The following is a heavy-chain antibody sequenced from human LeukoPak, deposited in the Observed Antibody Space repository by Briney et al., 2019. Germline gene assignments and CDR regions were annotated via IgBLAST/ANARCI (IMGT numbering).Heavy chain of an antibody. CDR2: INHSGST. CDR3: AREGGGYSYGHGRDDAFDI. V-gene: IGHV4-34*01. CDR1: GGSFSGYY. D-gene: IGHD5-18*01. J-gene: IGHJ3*02. Sequence: SETLSLTCAVYGGSFSGYYSSWIRQPPEKGLEWIVEINHSGSTNYNPSLTSRVTISVDTSKNQFSLKLSSVTAADTAVYYCAREGGGYSYGHGRDDAFDIWGQGTMVTVSS.